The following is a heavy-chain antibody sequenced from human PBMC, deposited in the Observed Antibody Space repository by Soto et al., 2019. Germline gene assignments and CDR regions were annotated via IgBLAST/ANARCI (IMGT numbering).Heavy chain of an antibody. Sequence: GGSLRLSCAASGFTVSSNYMSWVRQAPGKGLEWVLVIYSGGSTYYADSVKGRFTISRDNTKNTLYLQMNSLRAEDTAVYYCARDRGVSPPNYYYYGMDVWGQGTAVTVSS. J-gene: IGHJ6*02. V-gene: IGHV3-53*01. CDR3: ARDRGVSPPNYYYYGMDV. D-gene: IGHD3-10*01. CDR2: IYSGGST. CDR1: GFTVSSNY.